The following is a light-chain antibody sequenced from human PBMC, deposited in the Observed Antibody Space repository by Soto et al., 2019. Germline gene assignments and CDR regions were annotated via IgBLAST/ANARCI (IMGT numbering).Light chain of an antibody. CDR1: QSVRSSY. Sequence: SGLTHALGTLFLTPGERATLSCRASQSVRSSYLAWYQHKPGQAPRLLIYDASSRATGIPDRFSGSGSGTDFTLTISRLEPEDFAVYYCQQYGSSPLTFGGGTKVDI. J-gene: IGKJ4*01. CDR2: DAS. V-gene: IGKV3-20*01. CDR3: QQYGSSPLT.